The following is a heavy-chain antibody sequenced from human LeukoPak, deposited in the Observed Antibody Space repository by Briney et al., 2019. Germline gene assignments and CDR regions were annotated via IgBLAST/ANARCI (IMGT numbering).Heavy chain of an antibody. J-gene: IGHJ4*02. CDR3: AREDTYYDSSGYSDY. CDR1: GYTFTSYG. CDR2: ISAYNGNT. D-gene: IGHD3-22*01. Sequence: ASVKVSCKASGYTFTSYGISGVRQAPGQGREWMGWISAYNGNTNYAQKLQGRVTMTTDTSTSTAYMELRSLRSDDTAVYYCAREDTYYDSSGYSDYWGQGTLVTVSS. V-gene: IGHV1-18*01.